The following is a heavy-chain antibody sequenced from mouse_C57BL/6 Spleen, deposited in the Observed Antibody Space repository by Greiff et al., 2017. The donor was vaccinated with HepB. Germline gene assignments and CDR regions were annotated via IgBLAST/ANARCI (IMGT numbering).Heavy chain of an antibody. CDR2: ISSGSSTI. D-gene: IGHD2-1*01. J-gene: IGHJ2*01. V-gene: IGHV5-17*01. CDR3: ARVRGYYGNFDY. CDR1: GFTFSDYG. Sequence: EVKLKESGGGLVKPGGSLKLSCAASGFTFSDYGMHWVRQAPEKGLEWVAYISSGSSTIYYADTVKGRFTISRDNAKNTLFLQMTSLRSEDTAMYYCARVRGYYGNFDYWGQGTTLTVSS.